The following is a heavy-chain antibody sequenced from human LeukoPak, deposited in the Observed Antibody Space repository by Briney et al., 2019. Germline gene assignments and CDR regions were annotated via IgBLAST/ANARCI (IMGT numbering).Heavy chain of an antibody. V-gene: IGHV3-30*18. D-gene: IGHD4-23*01. CDR1: GFTFSSYG. Sequence: GGSLRLSCAASGFTFSSYGMHWVRQAPGKGLEWVAVISYDGSNKYCADSVKGRFTISRDNSKNTLYLQMNSLRAEDTAVYYCAKATLGGPYYYYGMDVWGQGTTVTVSS. CDR3: AKATLGGPYYYYGMDV. J-gene: IGHJ6*02. CDR2: ISYDGSNK.